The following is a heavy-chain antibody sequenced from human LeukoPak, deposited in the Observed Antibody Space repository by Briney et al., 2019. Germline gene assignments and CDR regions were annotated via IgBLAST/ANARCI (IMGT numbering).Heavy chain of an antibody. CDR3: ATVFYGSGSYPDY. J-gene: IGHJ4*02. D-gene: IGHD3-10*01. Sequence: GGSLRLSCAASGFTFSRYGMHWVGQAPGKGLEWVAVIWYDGSNKYYADSVKGRFTISRDNSKNTLYLQMNSLRAEDTAVYYCATVFYGSGSYPDYRGQGTLVTVSS. V-gene: IGHV3-33*01. CDR1: GFTFSRYG. CDR2: IWYDGSNK.